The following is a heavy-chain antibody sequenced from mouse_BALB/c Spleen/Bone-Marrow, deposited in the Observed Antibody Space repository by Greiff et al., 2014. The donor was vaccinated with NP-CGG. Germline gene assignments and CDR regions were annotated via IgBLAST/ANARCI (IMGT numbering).Heavy chain of an antibody. Sequence: EVKLVESGGGLVKPGGSLKLSCAASGFTFSDYYIYWLRQTPEKSLEWVATISGGGNYSYYPDSVKGRFTISRDNAKNNLYLQMSSLKSEDTAMYYCARSRMRYGAMDYWGQGTSVTVFS. J-gene: IGHJ4*01. D-gene: IGHD2-10*02. CDR3: ARSRMRYGAMDY. CDR2: ISGGGNYS. CDR1: GFTFSDYY. V-gene: IGHV5-4*02.